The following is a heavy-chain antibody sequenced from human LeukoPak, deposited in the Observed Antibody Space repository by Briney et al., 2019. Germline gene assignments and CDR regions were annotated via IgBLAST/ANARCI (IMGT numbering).Heavy chain of an antibody. V-gene: IGHV1-18*01. CDR3: ARDETYYYDSSGYYVGIFDY. CDR1: GYTFTSYG. J-gene: IGHJ4*02. D-gene: IGHD3-22*01. Sequence: GASVKVSCKASGYTFTSYGISWVRQAPGQGLEWMGWISAYNGNTNYAQKLQGRVTMTTDTSSSTAYMELRSLRSDDTAVYCCARDETYYYDSSGYYVGIFDYWGQGTLVTVSS. CDR2: ISAYNGNT.